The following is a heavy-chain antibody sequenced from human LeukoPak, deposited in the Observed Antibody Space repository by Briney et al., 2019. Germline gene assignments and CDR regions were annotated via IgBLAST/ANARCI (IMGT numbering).Heavy chain of an antibody. D-gene: IGHD1-26*01. CDR1: GGSISSGGYY. J-gene: IGHJ5*02. V-gene: IGHV4-31*03. CDR3: ARQYSGSYPNWFDP. CDR2: IYYSGST. Sequence: SETLSLTCTVSGGSISSGGYYWSWIRQHPGKGLEWIGYIYYSGSTYYNPSLKSRVTMSVDTSKNQFSLKLSSVTAADTAVYYCARQYSGSYPNWFDPWGQGTLVTVSS.